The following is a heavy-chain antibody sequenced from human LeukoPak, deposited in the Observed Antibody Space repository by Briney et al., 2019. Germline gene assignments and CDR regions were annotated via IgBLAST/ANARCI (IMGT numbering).Heavy chain of an antibody. J-gene: IGHJ4*02. D-gene: IGHD3-10*01. CDR1: GYTFTSYG. CDR3: ARERYGSGSYPFDY. V-gene: IGHV1-18*01. Sequence: ASVKVSCKASGYTFTSYGISWVRQAPGQGLEWMGWISAYNGNTNYAQKLQGRVTMTTDTSTSTAYMELRSLRSDDTAVYYCARERYGSGSYPFDYWGQGTLVTVSS. CDR2: ISAYNGNT.